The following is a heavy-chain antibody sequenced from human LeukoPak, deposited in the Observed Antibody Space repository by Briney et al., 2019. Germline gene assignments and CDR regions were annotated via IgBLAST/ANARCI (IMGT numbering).Heavy chain of an antibody. J-gene: IGHJ2*01. D-gene: IGHD2-15*01. V-gene: IGHV4-59*08. CDR2: IRYSGRT. Sequence: SETLSLTCTASDDSISRDFWTWIRQPPGKGLEWIGYIRYSGRTEYNPSLKSRVTISVDTSKNQFSLKLSSVTAADTAVYYCARGYCSGGTCYGYFDLWGRGTLVTVSS. CDR3: ARGYCSGGTCYGYFDL. CDR1: DDSISRDF.